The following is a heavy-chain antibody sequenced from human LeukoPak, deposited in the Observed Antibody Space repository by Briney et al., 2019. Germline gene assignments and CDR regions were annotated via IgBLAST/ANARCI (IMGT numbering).Heavy chain of an antibody. CDR1: GYTFTGYY. Sequence: GASVKVSCKASGYTFTGYYMHWVRQAPGQGLEWMGWINPNSGGTNYAQKFQGRVTMTRGTSISTAYMELSRLRSDDTAVYYCARPLDSIAVAAYWGQGTLVTVSS. CDR2: INPNSGGT. CDR3: ARPLDSIAVAAY. J-gene: IGHJ4*02. D-gene: IGHD6-19*01. V-gene: IGHV1-2*02.